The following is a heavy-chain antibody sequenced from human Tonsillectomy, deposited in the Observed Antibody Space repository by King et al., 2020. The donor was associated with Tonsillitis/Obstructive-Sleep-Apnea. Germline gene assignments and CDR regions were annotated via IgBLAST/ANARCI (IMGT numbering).Heavy chain of an antibody. Sequence: VQLVESGGGLVQPGGSLRLSCSASGFTFSSYSMNWVRQAPGKGRGWVSYISSSSSTIYYADSVKGRFPISSDNAKNSLYLQMNSLRDEDTAVYYCARAGQWLAPGGGYYFDYWGQGTLVTVSS. CDR3: ARAGQWLAPGGGYYFDY. V-gene: IGHV3-48*02. CDR2: ISSSSSTI. D-gene: IGHD6-19*01. CDR1: GFTFSSYS. J-gene: IGHJ4*02.